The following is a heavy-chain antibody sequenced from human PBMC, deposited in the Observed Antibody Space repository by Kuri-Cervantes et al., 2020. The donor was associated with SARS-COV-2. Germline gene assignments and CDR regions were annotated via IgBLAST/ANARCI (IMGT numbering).Heavy chain of an antibody. Sequence: SETLSLTCTVSGGSISTYYWSWTRQPPGKGLEWIGYIYNSGSTYYNPSLKSRVTISVDTSKNQFSLKLSSVTAADTAVYYCARQMMSSITIFGVVITRNWFDPWGQGTLVTVSS. J-gene: IGHJ5*02. CDR3: ARQMMSSITIFGVVITRNWFDP. D-gene: IGHD3-3*01. V-gene: IGHV4-59*08. CDR2: IYNSGST. CDR1: GGSISTYY.